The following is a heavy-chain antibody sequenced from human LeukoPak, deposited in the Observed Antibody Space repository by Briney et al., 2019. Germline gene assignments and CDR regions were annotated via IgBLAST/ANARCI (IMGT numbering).Heavy chain of an antibody. CDR2: INPQTGDT. D-gene: IGHD2/OR15-2a*01. V-gene: IGHV1-2*02. Sequence: GASVKVSCKASRYTFSDYYIHWMRQAPGQGLEWMGWINPQTGDTHYAQNFQGRVTLTRDTSISTAYMELSSLRSDDTAVYYCARDGVDCASTSCRAFGFWGQGTLVTVSS. J-gene: IGHJ4*02. CDR3: ARDGVDCASTSCRAFGF. CDR1: RYTFSDYY.